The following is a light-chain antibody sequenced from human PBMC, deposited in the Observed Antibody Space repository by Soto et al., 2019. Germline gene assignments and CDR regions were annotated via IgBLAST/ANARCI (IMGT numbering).Light chain of an antibody. V-gene: IGLV3-9*01. CDR1: KIGSKN. CDR2: RDS. Sequence: SYELTQPLSVSVALGQTARITCVGNKIGSKNVHWYQQKPGQAPVLVIYRDSNRTSGIPERFSGSNSGNTATLTISRAQAGDEADYYCQVWDSSTVVFGGGTKLTVL. CDR3: QVWDSSTVV. J-gene: IGLJ2*01.